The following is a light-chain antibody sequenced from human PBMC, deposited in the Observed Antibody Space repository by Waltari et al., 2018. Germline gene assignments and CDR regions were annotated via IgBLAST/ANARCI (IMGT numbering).Light chain of an antibody. V-gene: IGLV1-44*01. CDR3: AAWDDSLNGPHVV. CDR1: SSNIGRNT. J-gene: IGLJ2*01. Sequence: QSVLTQPPSASGTPGQRVTISCSGSSSNIGRNTVNWYQQLPGTAPKLLIYSNNQRPSGVPDRFSGSKSCTSASLAISGLQSEDEADYYCAAWDDSLNGPHVVFGGGTKLTVL. CDR2: SNN.